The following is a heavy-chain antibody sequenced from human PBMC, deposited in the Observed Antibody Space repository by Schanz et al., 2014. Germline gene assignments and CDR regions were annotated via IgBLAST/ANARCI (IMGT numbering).Heavy chain of an antibody. J-gene: IGHJ3*02. V-gene: IGHV3-33*01. D-gene: IGHD3-10*01. CDR1: GFTFSSYG. Sequence: LVESGGGVVQPGRSLRLSCAASGFTFSSYGMHWVRQVPGKGLEWVAVVCYDGSKKYYADSVKGRFTTSRGNSKNTMYLQMNSLRAEDTAVYYCVREDMVRGIRAFDIWGQGTMVTVSS. CDR3: VREDMVRGIRAFDI. CDR2: VCYDGSKK.